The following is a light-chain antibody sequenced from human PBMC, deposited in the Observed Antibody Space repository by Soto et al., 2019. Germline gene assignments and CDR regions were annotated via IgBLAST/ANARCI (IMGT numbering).Light chain of an antibody. J-gene: IGKJ1*01. CDR3: REYNSWPTWT. CDR1: QGISSY. Sequence: DIQLTQSPSFLSASVVDRFTITFLASQGISSYLAWYQQKPGKAPKLLIYAASTLQSGVPSRFSGSGSGTDFTLTISSLQSEDFAVYYCREYNSWPTWTFGQGTKV. V-gene: IGKV1-9*01. CDR2: AAS.